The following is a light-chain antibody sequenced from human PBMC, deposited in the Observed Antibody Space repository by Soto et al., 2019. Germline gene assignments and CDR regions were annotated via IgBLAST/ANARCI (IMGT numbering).Light chain of an antibody. CDR2: EVS. J-gene: IGLJ1*01. V-gene: IGLV2-14*01. Sequence: QSVLTQPDSVSGSPGQSSTISCTGTSSDVGGYNYVSWYQQHPDKAPKPMIYEVSNRPSGVSNRFSGSKSGNTASLTISGLQAEDEADYYCSSYTSSSTYVFGTGTKVTVL. CDR3: SSYTSSSTYV. CDR1: SSDVGGYNY.